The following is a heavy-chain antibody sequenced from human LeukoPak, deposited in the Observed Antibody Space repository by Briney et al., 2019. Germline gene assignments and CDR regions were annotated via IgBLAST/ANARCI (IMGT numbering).Heavy chain of an antibody. CDR3: VRNNAMDV. V-gene: IGHV3-74*01. CDR2: VNSDGSSI. Sequence: GGSLRLSCAASAFTFSSYWMHWVRQAPGKGLVWVSRVNSDGSSINYADSVKGRFTISRDNAKNTLYLQMNSLRAEDTALYYCVRNNAMDVWGQGTAVIVSS. CDR1: AFTFSSYW. J-gene: IGHJ6*02. D-gene: IGHD2-8*01.